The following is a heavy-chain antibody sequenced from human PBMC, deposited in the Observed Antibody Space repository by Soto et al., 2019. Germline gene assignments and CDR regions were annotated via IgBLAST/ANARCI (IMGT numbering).Heavy chain of an antibody. V-gene: IGHV1-18*01. CDR1: GYTFSNYG. J-gene: IGHJ5*02. CDR3: ARVVPGAEAWFGP. Sequence: ASVKVSCKTSGYTFSNYGITWVRHAPGQPLEWLGWISLYSDGTNYAQKFQGRVSMTTDTSTTTAYMELRSLRSDDTAVYYCARVVPGAEAWFGPWGQGTLVTVSS. D-gene: IGHD2-2*01. CDR2: ISLYSDGT.